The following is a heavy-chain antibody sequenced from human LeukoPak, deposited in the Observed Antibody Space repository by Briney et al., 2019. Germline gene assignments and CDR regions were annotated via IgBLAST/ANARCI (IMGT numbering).Heavy chain of an antibody. CDR2: FFPGDSNT. J-gene: IGHJ4*02. V-gene: IGHV5-51*01. CDR3: ARHSSDTRNWAGFDL. CDR1: GDTFTNYW. D-gene: IGHD7-27*01. Sequence: SGESLKISCKGSGDTFTNYWIAWVRQMPGKGLEWMGIFFPGDSNTRYSPSLQGQVTISVDKSITTAFLQWSSLKASDTARYYCARHSSDTRNWAGFDLWGQGTPVTVSS.